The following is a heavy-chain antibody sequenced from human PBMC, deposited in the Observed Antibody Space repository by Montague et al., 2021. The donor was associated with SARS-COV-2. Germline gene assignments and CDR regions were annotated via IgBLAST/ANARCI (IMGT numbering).Heavy chain of an antibody. V-gene: IGHV3-48*03. Sequence: SLRLSCAASGFTFSSYEMNWVRQAPGKGLEWVSCISSSGSTIYYXDSVKGRFTISRDNAKNSLYLQMNSLRAEDTAIYYCASDSGIEIPDYYYSMDVWGQGTTVTVSS. CDR3: ASDSGIEIPDYYYSMDV. CDR1: GFTFSSYE. CDR2: ISSSGSTI. D-gene: IGHD5-24*01. J-gene: IGHJ6*02.